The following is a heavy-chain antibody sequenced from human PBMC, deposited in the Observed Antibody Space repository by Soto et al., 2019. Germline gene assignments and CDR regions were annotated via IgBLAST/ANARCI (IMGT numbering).Heavy chain of an antibody. CDR1: GYTFTSYY. Sequence: QVQLMQSGAEVKKPGASVKVSCKASGYTFTSYYIHWVRQAPGQGLEWMGIINPSTGSASYARMFQGRVAMTRDTPTSTVYMEVSSLRSEDTAVYYCARDPNLSLTFHYYGMDVWGQGTTVTVSS. J-gene: IGHJ6*02. CDR2: INPSTGSA. CDR3: ARDPNLSLTFHYYGMDV. V-gene: IGHV1-46*01.